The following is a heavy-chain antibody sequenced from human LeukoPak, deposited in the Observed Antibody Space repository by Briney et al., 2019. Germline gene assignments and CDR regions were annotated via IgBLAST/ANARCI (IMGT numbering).Heavy chain of an antibody. J-gene: IGHJ3*01. CDR1: GFSFSTYS. Sequence: GGSLRLSCAASGFSFSTYSMNWVRQAPGKGLEWVSSIVGSSNYIYYADSVKGRFTISRDNAKNSLFLQMNSLRADDTAVYYFARLSPEYQLKWGPIFIFGGKGTFVPVSS. V-gene: IGHV3-21*06. CDR3: ARLSPEYQLKWGPIFIF. D-gene: IGHD2-2*01. CDR2: IVGSSNYI.